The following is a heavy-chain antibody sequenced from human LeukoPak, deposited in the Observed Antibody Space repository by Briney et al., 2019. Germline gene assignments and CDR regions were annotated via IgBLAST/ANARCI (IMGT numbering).Heavy chain of an antibody. Sequence: GGSLRLACAASGFTLSGHWMHWFRQPPGKGLAWVSRNKYDGSESYYADSVKGRFTISRDNAKNTLYLQMNSLRVEDTAVYYCAKGDWFDPWGQGTLVTVSS. CDR1: GFTLSGHW. CDR2: NKYDGSES. V-gene: IGHV3-74*01. CDR3: AKGDWFDP. J-gene: IGHJ5*02.